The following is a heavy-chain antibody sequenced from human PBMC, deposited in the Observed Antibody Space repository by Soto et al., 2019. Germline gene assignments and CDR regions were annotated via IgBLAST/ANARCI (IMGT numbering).Heavy chain of an antibody. CDR1: GGSISSYY. D-gene: IGHD3-3*01. J-gene: IGHJ3*02. CDR3: ARTYYDFWGGYSAFDI. Sequence: SETLSLTCTVSGGSISSYYWSWIRQPPGKGLEWIGYIYYSGSTNYNPSLKSRVTISVDTSKNQFSLKLSSVTAADTAVYYCARTYYDFWGGYSAFDIWGQGTMVTVSS. V-gene: IGHV4-59*01. CDR2: IYYSGST.